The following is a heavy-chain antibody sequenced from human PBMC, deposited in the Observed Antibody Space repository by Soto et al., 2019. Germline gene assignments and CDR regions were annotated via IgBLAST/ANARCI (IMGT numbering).Heavy chain of an antibody. D-gene: IGHD2-21*02. J-gene: IGHJ4*02. V-gene: IGHV3-30*03. CDR2: ISYDGSNK. CDR1: GFTFSSYG. Sequence: QVQLVESGGGVVQPGRSLRLSCAASGFTFSSYGMHWVRQAPGKGLEWVAVISYDGSNKYYADSVKGRFTISRDNSKNTLYLQMNSLRAEDTAVYYCARAVAYCGGDCFFDYWGQGTLVTVSS. CDR3: ARAVAYCGGDCFFDY.